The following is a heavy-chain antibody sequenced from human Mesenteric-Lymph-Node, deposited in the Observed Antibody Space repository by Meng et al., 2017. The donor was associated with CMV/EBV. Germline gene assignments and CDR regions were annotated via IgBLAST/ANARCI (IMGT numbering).Heavy chain of an antibody. Sequence: GESLKISCAASGFTFSTYSMTWVRQAPGKGLEWVTFIRSDGSNENYADSVKGRFTVSRDNSKSTLYLQMNSLRAEDTAVYYCVKDRVGTTWYYFDYWGQGTLVTVSS. V-gene: IGHV3-30*02. CDR2: IRSDGSNE. CDR1: GFTFSTYS. D-gene: IGHD1-1*01. CDR3: VKDRVGTTWYYFDY. J-gene: IGHJ4*02.